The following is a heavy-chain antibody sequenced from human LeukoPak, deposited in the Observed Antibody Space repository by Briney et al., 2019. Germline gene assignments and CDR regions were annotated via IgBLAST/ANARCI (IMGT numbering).Heavy chain of an antibody. D-gene: IGHD3-10*01. Sequence: SQTLSLTCTVSGGSISSGSYYWSWIRQPAGMGLEWIGRIYTSGSTNYNPSLKSRVTISVDTSKNQFSLKLSSVTAADTAVYYCARAAVVLWFGEYNWFDPWGQGTLVTVSS. CDR3: ARAAVVLWFGEYNWFDP. J-gene: IGHJ5*02. CDR1: GGSISSGSYY. CDR2: IYTSGST. V-gene: IGHV4-61*02.